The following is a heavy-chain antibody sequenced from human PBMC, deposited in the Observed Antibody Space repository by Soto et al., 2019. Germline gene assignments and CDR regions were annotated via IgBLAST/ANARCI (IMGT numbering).Heavy chain of an antibody. V-gene: IGHV4-59*01. CDR2: LDYSGST. Sequence: SETLSLTCTVSGASISYYFWSWIRQSPGRGLEWIGYLDYSGSTNYNPSLKSRVIISADTSKNQFSLKLNSVTAADTAVYYCAKNRDNYFDKWGQGKLVTV. CDR3: AKNRDNYFDK. CDR1: GASISYYF. J-gene: IGHJ4*02.